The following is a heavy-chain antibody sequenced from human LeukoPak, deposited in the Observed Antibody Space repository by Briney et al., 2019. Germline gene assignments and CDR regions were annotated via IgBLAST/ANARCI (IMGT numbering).Heavy chain of an antibody. V-gene: IGHV3-7*03. Sequence: GGSLRLSCAASGFTFSNYWMIWVRQAPGQGLEWVANIKQDGSEKSYVDSVKGRFTISRDNAKNSLYLQMNSLRAEDTAVYYCAKAVAGTAAWFDPWGQGTLVTVSS. CDR3: AKAVAGTAAWFDP. CDR1: GFTFSNYW. J-gene: IGHJ5*02. CDR2: IKQDGSEK. D-gene: IGHD6-19*01.